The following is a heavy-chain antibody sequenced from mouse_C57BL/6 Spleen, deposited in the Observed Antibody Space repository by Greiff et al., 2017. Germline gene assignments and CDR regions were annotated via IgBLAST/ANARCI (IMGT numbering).Heavy chain of an antibody. CDR2: IDPETGGT. Sequence: LVESGAELVRPGASVTLSCKASGYTFTDYEMHWVKQTPVHGLEWIGAIDPETGGTAYNQKFKGKAILTADKSSSTAYMELRSLTSEDSAVYYGTRGITTVPFCYWGQGTTLTVSS. V-gene: IGHV1-15*01. CDR3: TRGITTVPFCY. D-gene: IGHD1-1*01. J-gene: IGHJ2*01. CDR1: GYTFTDYE.